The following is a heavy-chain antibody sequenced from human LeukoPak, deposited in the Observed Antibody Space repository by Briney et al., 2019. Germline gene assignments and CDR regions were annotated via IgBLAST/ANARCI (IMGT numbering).Heavy chain of an antibody. J-gene: IGHJ4*02. D-gene: IGHD3-22*01. CDR1: VGSISSYY. CDR3: ARSPIYDSSGCYFDY. V-gene: IGHV4-59*01. Sequence: SETLSLTCTVSVGSISSYYWSWIRQPPGKGLEWIGYVYYRGNTNYNPSLKRRVTISVDTSKNQFSLRLRSVTAADTALYYCARSPIYDSSGCYFDYWGQGTLVTVSS. CDR2: VYYRGNT.